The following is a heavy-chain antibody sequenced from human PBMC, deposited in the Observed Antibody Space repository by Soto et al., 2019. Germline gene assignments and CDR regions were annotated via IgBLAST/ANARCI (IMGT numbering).Heavy chain of an antibody. CDR1: GFTFSSYA. CDR3: AKIIAAAEFGYFDY. Sequence: GESLKISCAASGFTFSSYAMSWVRQAPGKGLEWVSAISGSGGSTYYADSVKGRFTISRDNSKNTLYLQMNSLRAEDTAVYYCAKIIAAAEFGYFDYWGQGTLVTVSS. D-gene: IGHD6-13*01. CDR2: ISGSGGST. V-gene: IGHV3-23*01. J-gene: IGHJ4*02.